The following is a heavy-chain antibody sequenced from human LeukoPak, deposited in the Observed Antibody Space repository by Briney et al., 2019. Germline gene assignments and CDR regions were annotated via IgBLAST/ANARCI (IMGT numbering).Heavy chain of an antibody. Sequence: PSQTLSLTCNVSGVSVSDGRYYWTWIRQHPAKGLEWIGYKYYTGSAKYNPSLKSRLTISVDTSKNQFSLQLSSVTAADTATYYCATPYCSSISCLDVFNMWGQGTRSPSLQ. D-gene: IGHD2-2*01. CDR1: GVSVSDGRYY. J-gene: IGHJ3*02. V-gene: IGHV4-31*03. CDR2: KYYTGSA. CDR3: ATPYCSSISCLDVFNM.